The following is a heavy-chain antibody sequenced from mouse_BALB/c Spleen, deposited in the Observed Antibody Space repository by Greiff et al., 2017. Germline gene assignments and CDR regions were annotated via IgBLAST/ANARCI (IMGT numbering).Heavy chain of an antibody. CDR3: ARGGGRVMDY. CDR1: GYTFTDYY. D-gene: IGHD1-1*02. V-gene: IGHV1-77*01. CDR2: IYPGSGNT. J-gene: IGHJ4*01. Sequence: VQLQQSGAELARPGASVKLSCKASGYTFTDYYINWVKQRTGQGLEWIGEIYPGSGNTYYNEKFKGKATLTADKSSSTAYMQLSSLTSEDSAVYFCARGGGRVMDYWGQGTSVTVSS.